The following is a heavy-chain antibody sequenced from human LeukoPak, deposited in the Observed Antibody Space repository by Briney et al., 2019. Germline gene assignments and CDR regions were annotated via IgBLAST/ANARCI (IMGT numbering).Heavy chain of an antibody. CDR3: ARVTYYYDSSGYSRLDYYYGMDV. V-gene: IGHV1-18*03. CDR1: GYTFTSYG. CDR2: ISAYNGNT. J-gene: IGHJ6*02. Sequence: GASVNVSCKASGYTFTSYGISWVRQAPGEGLEWGGGISAYNGNTNYAQKLQGRDTMTTDTSTSTAYMELRSLRYDDMAVYYCARVTYYYDSSGYSRLDYYYGMDVWGQGTTVTVPS. D-gene: IGHD3-22*01.